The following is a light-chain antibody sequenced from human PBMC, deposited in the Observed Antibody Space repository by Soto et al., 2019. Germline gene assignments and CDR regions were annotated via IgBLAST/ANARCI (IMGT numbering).Light chain of an antibody. CDR1: PDIRSY. V-gene: IGKV1-9*01. Sequence: DIQLTQYPSFLSASVGYRVTITCRASPDIRSYLAWYQQRPAKAPALLIYGSSTLRPGGASRFSGSGSGTEFTLTSSSLQAEDFATYFCQQLHTCPPFFTFVPGTKVDIK. J-gene: IGKJ3*01. CDR2: GSS. CDR3: QQLHTCPPFFT.